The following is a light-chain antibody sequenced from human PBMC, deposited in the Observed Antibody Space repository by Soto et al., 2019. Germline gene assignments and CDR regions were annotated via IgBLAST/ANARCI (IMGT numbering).Light chain of an antibody. Sequence: DIVMTQSPGSLAVSLGERATINCKSSQSVLYSSNNKNYLAWYQQKPGQPPKLLIYWASTRESGVPDRFSGSGSGTDFTLTISSLQAEDVAVYYCQQYYSTFCTFGQGTKVEIK. J-gene: IGKJ1*01. CDR1: QSVLYSSNNKNY. CDR2: WAS. CDR3: QQYYSTFCT. V-gene: IGKV4-1*01.